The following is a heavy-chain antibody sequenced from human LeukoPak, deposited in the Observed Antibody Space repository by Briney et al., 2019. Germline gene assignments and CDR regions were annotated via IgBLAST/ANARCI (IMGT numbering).Heavy chain of an antibody. J-gene: IGHJ4*02. Sequence: GASVKVSCKASGYTFTSDYIHWVRQAPGQGLEWMGMNSPRDGSTSYAQTFLGRVTVTRDTSTSTVHMELSGLRSEDTAVYYCARDQEGFDYWGQGTLVTVSS. V-gene: IGHV1-46*01. CDR2: NSPRDGST. CDR3: ARDQEGFDY. CDR1: GYTFTSDY.